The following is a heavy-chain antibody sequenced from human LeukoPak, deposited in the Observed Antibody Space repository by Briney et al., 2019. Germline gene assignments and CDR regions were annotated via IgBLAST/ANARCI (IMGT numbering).Heavy chain of an antibody. CDR3: AGGGDFRSGYYGDFQH. CDR2: IYYSGST. CDR1: GGSISSYY. V-gene: IGHV4-59*01. J-gene: IGHJ1*01. D-gene: IGHD3-3*01. Sequence: SETLSLTCTVSGGSISSYYWSWIRQPPGKGLEWIGYIYYSGSTNYNPSLKSRVTISVDTSKNQFSLKLSSVTAADTAVYYCAGGGDFRSGYYGDFQHWGQGTLVTVSS.